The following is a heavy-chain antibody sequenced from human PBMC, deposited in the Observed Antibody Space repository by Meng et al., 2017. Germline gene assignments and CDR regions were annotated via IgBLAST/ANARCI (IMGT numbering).Heavy chain of an antibody. CDR1: GGTFNSYA. V-gene: IGHV1-69*01. CDR2: IIPIFGTA. Sequence: QVQLGQSGAEVKKPGSSGKVSCKASGGTFNSYAISWVRQAPGQGLEWMGGIIPIFGTANYAQKFQGRVTITADESTSTAYMELSSLRSEDTAVYYCARDDYSNYLPFDYWGQGTLVTVSS. J-gene: IGHJ4*02. D-gene: IGHD4-11*01. CDR3: ARDDYSNYLPFDY.